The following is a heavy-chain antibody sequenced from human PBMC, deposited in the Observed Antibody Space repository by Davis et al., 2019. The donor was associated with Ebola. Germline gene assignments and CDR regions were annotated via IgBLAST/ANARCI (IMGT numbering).Heavy chain of an antibody. CDR3: ARAVSRLSSFDS. V-gene: IGHV1-46*03. CDR1: GYTFTNYY. CDR2: IIPILGIA. D-gene: IGHD5/OR15-5a*01. J-gene: IGHJ4*02. Sequence: ASVKVSCKASGYTFTNYYMHWVRQAPGQGLEWMGRIIPILGIANYAQKFQGRVTMTRDTSTSTVYMEVSSLRSEDTAVYYCARAVSRLSSFDSWGQGTLVTVSS.